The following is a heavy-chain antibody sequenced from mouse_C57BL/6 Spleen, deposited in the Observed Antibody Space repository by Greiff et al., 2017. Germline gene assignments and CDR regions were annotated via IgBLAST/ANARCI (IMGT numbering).Heavy chain of an antibody. Sequence: EVKLQESGPGLVKPSQSLSLTCSVTGYSITSGYYWNWIRQFPGNKLEWMGYISYDGSNNYNQSLKNRISITLATSKNQFFLKLNSVSTEDTATYYCARDWGGDYYAMDYWGQGTSVTVSS. V-gene: IGHV3-6*01. D-gene: IGHD1-1*02. CDR2: ISYDGSN. J-gene: IGHJ4*01. CDR3: ARDWGGDYYAMDY. CDR1: GYSITSGYY.